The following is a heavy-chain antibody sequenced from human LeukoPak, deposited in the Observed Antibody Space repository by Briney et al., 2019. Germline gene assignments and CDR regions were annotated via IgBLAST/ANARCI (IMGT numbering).Heavy chain of an antibody. J-gene: IGHJ4*02. V-gene: IGHV3-23*01. CDR3: ARSTSSEYDIYHFDY. Sequence: GGSLRLSCAVSGFTFSTFAMSWVRQAPGKGLEWVSAISGSGGGTYYADSVKGRLTISRDNSKNTLYLQMNSLRAEDTAVYYCARSTSSEYDIYHFDYWGQGTLVTVSS. CDR2: ISGSGGGT. CDR1: GFTFSTFA. D-gene: IGHD3-9*01.